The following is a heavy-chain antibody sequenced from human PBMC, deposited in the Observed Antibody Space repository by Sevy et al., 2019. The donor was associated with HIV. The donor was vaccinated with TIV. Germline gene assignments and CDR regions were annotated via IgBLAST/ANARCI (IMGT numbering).Heavy chain of an antibody. J-gene: IGHJ3*02. CDR2: ISSSSSYI. Sequence: GGSLRLSCAASGFTFSSYSMNWVRQAPGKGLEWVSSISSSSSYIYYADSVKGRFTISRDNAKNSLYLQMNSLRAEDTAVYYCVRDQVAAAGRLEAFDIWGQGTMVTVSS. V-gene: IGHV3-21*01. CDR3: VRDQVAAAGRLEAFDI. CDR1: GFTFSSYS. D-gene: IGHD6-13*01.